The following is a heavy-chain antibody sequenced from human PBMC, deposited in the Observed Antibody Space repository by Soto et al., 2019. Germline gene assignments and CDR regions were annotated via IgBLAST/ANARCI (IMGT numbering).Heavy chain of an antibody. Sequence: QVQLVESGGGVVQPGRSLRLSCAASGFTFSSYAMHWVRQAPGKGLEWVAVISYDGSNKYYADSVKGRFTISRDNSKNTLYLQMNSLRAEDTAVYYCAGDGVTTDPFDYWGQGTLVTVSS. V-gene: IGHV3-30-3*01. J-gene: IGHJ4*02. D-gene: IGHD4-17*01. CDR2: ISYDGSNK. CDR1: GFTFSSYA. CDR3: AGDGVTTDPFDY.